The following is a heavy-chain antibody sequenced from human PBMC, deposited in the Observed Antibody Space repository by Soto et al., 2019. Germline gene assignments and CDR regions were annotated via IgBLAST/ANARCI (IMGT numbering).Heavy chain of an antibody. CDR3: AREGYYDSSGTLGAFDI. J-gene: IGHJ3*02. CDR1: GFTFSSYA. D-gene: IGHD3-22*01. CDR2: ISYDGSNK. V-gene: IGHV3-30-3*01. Sequence: QVQLVESGGGVVQPGRSLRLSCAASGFTFSSYAMHWVRQAPGKGLEWVAVISYDGSNKYYADSVKGRFTISRDNSKNTLYLQMNSLRAEDTAVYYCAREGYYDSSGTLGAFDIWGQGTMVTVSS.